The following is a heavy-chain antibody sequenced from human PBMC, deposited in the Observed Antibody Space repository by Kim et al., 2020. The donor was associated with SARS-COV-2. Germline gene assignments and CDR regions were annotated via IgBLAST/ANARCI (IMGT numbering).Heavy chain of an antibody. CDR2: INPSDGHT. Sequence: ASVKVSCKASGYTFTSLYIHWVRQAPGQGLEWMGMINPSDGHTSYAQKFQGRVTMTRDTSTSTVYMEVSSQKSEDTAVHYCARSGIDVWGQGTTVTDSS. CDR1: GYTFTSLY. CDR3: ARSGIDV. J-gene: IGHJ6*02. V-gene: IGHV1-46*01.